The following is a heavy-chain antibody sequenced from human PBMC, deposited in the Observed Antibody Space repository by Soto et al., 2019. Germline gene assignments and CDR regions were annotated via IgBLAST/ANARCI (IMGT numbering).Heavy chain of an antibody. V-gene: IGHV1-69*06. J-gene: IGHJ5*02. D-gene: IGHD3-10*01. Sequence: QVQLVQSGAEVKKPGSSVKVSCKASGGTFSSYAISWVRQAPGQGLEWMGGSIPIFGTANYAQKFQGRVTITADKSTSTGYMGLSSLRSEDTAVYYCARDAITMVRGVTTWFDPWGQGTLVTVSS. CDR1: GGTFSSYA. CDR3: ARDAITMVRGVTTWFDP. CDR2: SIPIFGTA.